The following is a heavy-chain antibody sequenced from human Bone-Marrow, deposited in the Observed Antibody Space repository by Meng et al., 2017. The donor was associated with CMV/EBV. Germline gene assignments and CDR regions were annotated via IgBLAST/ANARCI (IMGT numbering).Heavy chain of an antibody. Sequence: GSLRLSCTVSGGSISSSSYYWGWIRQPPGKGLEWIGSIYYSGSTYYNPSLKSRVTISVDTSKNQFSLKLSSVTAADTAVYYCARSGRTKARPAYYYGMDVWGQGTTVTVSS. D-gene: IGHD6-6*01. CDR1: GGSISSSSYY. J-gene: IGHJ6*01. CDR3: ARSGRTKARPAYYYGMDV. V-gene: IGHV4-39*01. CDR2: IYYSGST.